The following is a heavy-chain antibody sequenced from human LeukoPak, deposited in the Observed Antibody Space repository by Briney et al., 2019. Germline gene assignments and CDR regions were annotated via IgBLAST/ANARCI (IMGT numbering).Heavy chain of an antibody. CDR3: TRAFSIAGRVY. D-gene: IGHD6-13*01. Sequence: GGSLRLSCTASGFTFGDYAMSWVRQAPGKGLEWVGFIRSKAYGGTTEYAASVKGRFTISRDDSKSIAYLQMNSLKTEDTAVYYCTRAFSIAGRVYWGQGTLVTVSS. CDR2: IRSKAYGGTT. J-gene: IGHJ4*02. CDR1: GFTFGDYA. V-gene: IGHV3-49*04.